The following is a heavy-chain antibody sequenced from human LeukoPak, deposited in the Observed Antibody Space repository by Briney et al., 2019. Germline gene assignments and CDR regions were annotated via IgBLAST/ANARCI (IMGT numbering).Heavy chain of an antibody. D-gene: IGHD3-22*01. V-gene: IGHV3-30*04. CDR1: GFIFSSYA. CDR2: ISYDGSNK. J-gene: IGHJ4*02. Sequence: GMPLSLSCAASGFIFSSYAMHWVRQAPGKGLEWVALISYDGSNKYYADSVKGRFTISRDNSKNTLYLQMNSLRAEDTTLYYCARGSANYYDSSGYYYLSLDYWGQGTLVTVSS. CDR3: ARGSANYYDSSGYYYLSLDY.